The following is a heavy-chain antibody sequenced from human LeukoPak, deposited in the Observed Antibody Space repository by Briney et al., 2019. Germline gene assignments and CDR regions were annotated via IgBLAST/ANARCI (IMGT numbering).Heavy chain of an antibody. J-gene: IGHJ3*02. D-gene: IGHD6-13*01. Sequence: GGSLRLSCAASGFTFSYYAMSWVRRAPGKGLEWVSTISGSGGSIYYADSVKGRFTISRDNSKNTLYLQMNSLRAEDTAVYYCARDQGSFHSFDIWGQGTMVTVSS. V-gene: IGHV3-23*01. CDR2: ISGSGGSI. CDR3: ARDQGSFHSFDI. CDR1: GFTFSYYA.